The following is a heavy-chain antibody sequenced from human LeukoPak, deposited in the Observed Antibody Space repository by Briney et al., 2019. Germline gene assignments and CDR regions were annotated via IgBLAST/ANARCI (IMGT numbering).Heavy chain of an antibody. V-gene: IGHV4-59*01. CDR3: ARESRGYDTGFDY. J-gene: IGHJ4*02. CDR2: IYYSGRT. CDR1: GGSISSYY. Sequence: PSENLSFNFTGSGGSISSYYWSWIRQPPGKGLEGGWYIYYSGRTNDNPSLKSRVTISVDTSKNQFSLKLSSVTAADTAVYYCARESRGYDTGFDYWGQGTLVTVSS. D-gene: IGHD6-25*01.